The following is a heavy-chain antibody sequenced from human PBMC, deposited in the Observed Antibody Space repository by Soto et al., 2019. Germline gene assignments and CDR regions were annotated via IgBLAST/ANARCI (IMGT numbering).Heavy chain of an antibody. CDR1: GFTFSSYV. CDR3: AKGVSGVAARPSDY. J-gene: IGHJ4*02. CDR2: ISGTGGST. V-gene: IGHV3-23*01. D-gene: IGHD6-6*01. Sequence: GGSLRLCCAASGFTFSSYVMSWVRQAPGKGLEWVSTISGTGGSTYYADSVKGRFTISRDNSKNTLYLQMNSLRAEDTAVYYCAKGVSGVAARPSDYWGQGTLVTVSS.